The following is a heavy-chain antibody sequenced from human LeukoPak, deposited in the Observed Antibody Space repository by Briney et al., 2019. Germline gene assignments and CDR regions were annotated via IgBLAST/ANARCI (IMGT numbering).Heavy chain of an antibody. CDR2: INSDGSST. D-gene: IGHD3-10*01. J-gene: IGHJ4*02. CDR3: ARDRFGELFGY. CDR1: AFTFRSYW. Sequence: GGSLRLSCAASAFTFRSYWMHWVRQAPGKGLVWVSRINSDGSSTSYADSVKGRFTISRDNAKNTLYLQMNSLRAEDTAVYYCARDRFGELFGYWGQGTLVTVSS. V-gene: IGHV3-74*01.